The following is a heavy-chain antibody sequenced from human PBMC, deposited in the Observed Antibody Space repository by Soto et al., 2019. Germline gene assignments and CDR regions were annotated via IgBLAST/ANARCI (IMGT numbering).Heavy chain of an antibody. CDR2: IYYSGST. CDR1: GGSISSYY. V-gene: IGHV4-59*01. J-gene: IGHJ4*02. D-gene: IGHD1-26*01. CDR3: ASGSYYLDY. Sequence: QVQLQESGPGLVKPSETLSLTCTVPGGSISSYYWSWIRQPPGKGLEWIGYIYYSGSTNYNPSLKSRVTISVDMSKNQFSLNLSSVTAADTAVYYCASGSYYLDYWGQGTLVTVSS.